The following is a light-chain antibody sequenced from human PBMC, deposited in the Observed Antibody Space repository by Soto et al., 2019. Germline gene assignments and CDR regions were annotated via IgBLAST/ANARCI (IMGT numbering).Light chain of an antibody. J-gene: IGKJ4*01. CDR1: QSVSGN. Sequence: EIVMTQYPATLSVSLGERATLSCRASQSVSGNLAWFQQRPGQAPRLLIYGSSTRATGIPARFRGSKSGAEFTLTISSLQSEDFAVYYCQQYNNWPLTFGGGTRVEI. CDR2: GSS. V-gene: IGKV3-15*01. CDR3: QQYNNWPLT.